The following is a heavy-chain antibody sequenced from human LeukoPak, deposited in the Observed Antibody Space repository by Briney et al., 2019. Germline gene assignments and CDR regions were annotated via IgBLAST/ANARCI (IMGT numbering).Heavy chain of an antibody. CDR3: AKPFDYGDPRIYYGMDV. D-gene: IGHD4-17*01. Sequence: GGSLRLSCAASGFTFSSYAMSWVRQAPGKGLEWVSAISGSGGSTYYADSVKGRFTISRDNSKNTLYLQMNSLRAEDTAVYYCAKPFDYGDPRIYYGMDVWGQGTTATVSS. J-gene: IGHJ6*02. V-gene: IGHV3-23*01. CDR1: GFTFSSYA. CDR2: ISGSGGST.